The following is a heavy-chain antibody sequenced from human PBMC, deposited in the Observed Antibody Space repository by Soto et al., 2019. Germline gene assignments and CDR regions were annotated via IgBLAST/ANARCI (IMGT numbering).Heavy chain of an antibody. V-gene: IGHV3-9*01. J-gene: IGHJ2*01. CDR2: ISWNSGNI. D-gene: IGHD3-22*01. CDR3: ARDSDDSSGYYYYWYFDL. Sequence: PGGSLRLSCAASGFTFEDYAMHWVRQAPGKGLEWVSGISWNSGNIIYADSVKGRFTISRDNSKNTLYLQMNSLRAEDTAVYYCARDSDDSSGYYYYWYFDLWGRGTLVTVSS. CDR1: GFTFEDYA.